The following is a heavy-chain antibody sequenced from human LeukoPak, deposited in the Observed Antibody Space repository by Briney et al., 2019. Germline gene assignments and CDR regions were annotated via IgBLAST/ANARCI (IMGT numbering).Heavy chain of an antibody. D-gene: IGHD2-21*01. Sequence: ASVKVSCKASGYTFTSYIISWVRQAPGQGLEWMGWISTYNGNTNYAQNLQGRVTMTSDTSTSTAYMKLRSLRSDDTAVYYCARGGGGGTYYYFGMDVWGQGTTVTVSS. J-gene: IGHJ6*02. V-gene: IGHV1-18*01. CDR3: ARGGGGGTYYYFGMDV. CDR2: ISTYNGNT. CDR1: GYTFTSYI.